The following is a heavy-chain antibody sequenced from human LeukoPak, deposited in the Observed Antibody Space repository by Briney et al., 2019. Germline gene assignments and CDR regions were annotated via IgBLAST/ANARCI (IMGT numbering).Heavy chain of an antibody. CDR2: IIPIFGTA. Sequence: SVKVSCKASGGTFSSYAISWVRQAPGQGLEWMGVIIPIFGTANYAQKFQGRVTITADESTSTAYMELSSLRSEDTAVYYCARRPESDYGDYGDRYYYYGIDVWGQGTTVTVSS. V-gene: IGHV1-69*13. CDR1: GGTFSSYA. D-gene: IGHD4-17*01. CDR3: ARRPESDYGDYGDRYYYYGIDV. J-gene: IGHJ6*02.